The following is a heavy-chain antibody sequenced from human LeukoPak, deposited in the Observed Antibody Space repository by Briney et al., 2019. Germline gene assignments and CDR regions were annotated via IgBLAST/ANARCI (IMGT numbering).Heavy chain of an antibody. CDR1: GFTFSSYG. V-gene: IGHV3-30*18. J-gene: IGHJ6*02. D-gene: IGHD1-26*01. CDR2: ISYDGSNK. Sequence: GGSLRLSCAVSGFTFSSYGMHWVRQAPGKGLEWVAVISYDGSNKCYADSVKGRFTISKDNSKNTLYLQMNSLRAEDTAVYYCAKGQWELRYYYYGMDVWGQGTTVTVSS. CDR3: AKGQWELRYYYYGMDV.